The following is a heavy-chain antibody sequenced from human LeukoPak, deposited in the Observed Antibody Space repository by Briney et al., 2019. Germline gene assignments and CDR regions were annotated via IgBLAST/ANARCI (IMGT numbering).Heavy chain of an antibody. V-gene: IGHV4-39*02. D-gene: IGHD3-10*01. J-gene: IGHJ5*02. CDR3: ARRRPLMFGSGSYFYGSFDP. CDR2: VYFSGNT. Sequence: SETLSLTCSVSGGSINDNTYYCGWIRQPPGKGLQWIGTVYFSGNTYYNPSLESRITISIDTSNNHFSLELRSVTAADTAVYYCARRRPLMFGSGSYFYGSFDPWGQGTRVTVSS. CDR1: GGSINDNTYY.